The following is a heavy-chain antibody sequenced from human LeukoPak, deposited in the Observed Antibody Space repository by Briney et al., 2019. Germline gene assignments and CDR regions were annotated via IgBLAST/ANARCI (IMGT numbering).Heavy chain of an antibody. Sequence: LPGVSLRLSCAASGFTFRNYGMSWVRQAPGKGLEWISAVSGNGGSAYYADSVKGRFTISRDNSKNTLYLQMNSLRAEDTAMYYCAKGKNYYSVWLDPWGQGTLV. CDR2: VSGNGGSA. CDR1: GFTFRNYG. J-gene: IGHJ5*02. V-gene: IGHV3-23*01. D-gene: IGHD3-10*01. CDR3: AKGKNYYSVWLDP.